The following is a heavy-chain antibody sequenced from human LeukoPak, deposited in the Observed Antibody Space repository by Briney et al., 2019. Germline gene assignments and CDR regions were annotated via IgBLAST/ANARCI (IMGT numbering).Heavy chain of an antibody. J-gene: IGHJ3*02. CDR1: GXTFSSXX. Sequence: ASGXTFSSXXMXWVXQXXXXXLEGVXSXSSSSSYIYYADSVKGRFTISRDNAKNSLYLQMNSLRAEDTAVYYCARVSEQQLIWGAFDIWGQGTMVTVSS. CDR3: ARVSEQQLIWGAFDI. CDR2: XSSSSSYI. D-gene: IGHD6-13*01. V-gene: IGHV3-21*01.